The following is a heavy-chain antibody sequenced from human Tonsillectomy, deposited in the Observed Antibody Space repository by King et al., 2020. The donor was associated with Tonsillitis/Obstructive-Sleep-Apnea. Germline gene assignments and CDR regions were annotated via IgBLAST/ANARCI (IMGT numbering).Heavy chain of an antibody. J-gene: IGHJ6*03. D-gene: IGHD2-2*02. CDR1: GGSISSGGYY. Sequence: QLQESGPGLVKPSQTLSLTCTVSGGSISSGGYYWSWIRQHPGKGLEWIGYIYYSGSTYYNPSLKSRVTISVDTSKNQFSLKLSSVTAADTAVYYCAGVRLGYCSSTSCYKDYYYYYMDVWGKGTTVTVSS. V-gene: IGHV4-31*03. CDR2: IYYSGST. CDR3: AGVRLGYCSSTSCYKDYYYYYMDV.